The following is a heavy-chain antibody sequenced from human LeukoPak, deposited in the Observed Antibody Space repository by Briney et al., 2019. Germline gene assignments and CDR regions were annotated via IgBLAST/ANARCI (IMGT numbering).Heavy chain of an antibody. CDR2: ISAYNGNT. J-gene: IGHJ4*02. CDR1: GCTFTSYG. V-gene: IGHV1-18*01. CDR3: ARDHYYDSSGDFDY. D-gene: IGHD3-22*01. Sequence: ASVKVSCKASGCTFTSYGISWVRQAPGQGLEWMGWISAYNGNTNYAQKLQGRVTMTTDTSTSTAYMELRSLRSDDTAVYYCARDHYYDSSGDFDYWGQGTLVTVSS.